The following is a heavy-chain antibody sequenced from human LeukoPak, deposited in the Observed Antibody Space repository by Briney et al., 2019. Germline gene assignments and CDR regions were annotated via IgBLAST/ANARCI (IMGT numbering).Heavy chain of an antibody. J-gene: IGHJ4*02. CDR1: GNSITSDF. Sequence: SSETLSLTCIVSGNSITSDFWSWIRQSPGKGLEWIGYINYSGRSEYDPSLKSRVTISVDRSRKRVSLKMRSVTAADRAVYYCARLDCLSDECYNYWAVGALVTVSS. V-gene: IGHV4-59*08. CDR3: ARLDCLSDECYNY. CDR2: INYSGRS. D-gene: IGHD2-21*01.